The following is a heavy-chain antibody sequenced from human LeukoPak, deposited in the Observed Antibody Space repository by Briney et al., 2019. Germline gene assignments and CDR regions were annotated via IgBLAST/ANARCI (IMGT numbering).Heavy chain of an antibody. D-gene: IGHD6-19*01. Sequence: SETLSLTCTVSGYSISSGYYWGWIRQPPGKGLEWIGSIYHSGSTYYNPSLKSRVTISVDTSKNQFSLKLSSVTAADTAVYYCARDLRDSSGWYENWFDPWGQGTLVTVSS. CDR2: IYHSGST. V-gene: IGHV4-38-2*02. CDR1: GYSISSGYY. CDR3: ARDLRDSSGWYENWFDP. J-gene: IGHJ5*02.